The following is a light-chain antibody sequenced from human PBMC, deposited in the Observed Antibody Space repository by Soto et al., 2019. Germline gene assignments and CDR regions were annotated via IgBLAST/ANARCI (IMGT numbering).Light chain of an antibody. V-gene: IGKV3-20*01. CDR1: QSVTNRY. J-gene: IGKJ1*01. CDR2: GAS. Sequence: EIVLTQSPGTLSLSPGERATLSCRASQSVTNRYLAWYRQKPGQAPRLLIFGASIRDTGIPDRFSGSGSGTDFTLTINRLEPEDFAVYYCKQYGSSPGTFGQATKVDIK. CDR3: KQYGSSPGT.